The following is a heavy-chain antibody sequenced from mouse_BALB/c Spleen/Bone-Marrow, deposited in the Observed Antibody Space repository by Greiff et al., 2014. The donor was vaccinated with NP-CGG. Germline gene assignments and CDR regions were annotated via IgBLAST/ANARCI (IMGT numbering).Heavy chain of an antibody. V-gene: IGHV14-3*02. CDR2: IDPANGNT. Sequence: EVQLQQSGAELVKPGASVKLSCTASGFNIKDTYMHWVKQRPEQGLEWIGRIDPANGNTKYDPKFQGKATITADKSSNTAYLQLSSLTSEDTAVYYCAIYYGNYYAMAYWGQGTSVTVSA. CDR3: AIYYGNYYAMAY. J-gene: IGHJ4*01. D-gene: IGHD2-1*01. CDR1: GFNIKDTY.